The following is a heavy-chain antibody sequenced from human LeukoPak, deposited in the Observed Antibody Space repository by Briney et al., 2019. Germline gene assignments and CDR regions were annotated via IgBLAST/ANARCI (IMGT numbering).Heavy chain of an antibody. CDR1: GGSISSGSYY. J-gene: IGHJ4*02. CDR3: ARVETSGTKLRYYFDY. D-gene: IGHD1-26*01. CDR2: IYTSGST. V-gene: IGHV4-61*02. Sequence: SETLSLTCTVSGGSISSGSYYWSWIRQPAGKGLEWIGRIYTSGSTNYNPSLKSRATISEDTSKNQFSLKLSSVTAADTAVYYCARVETSGTKLRYYFDYWGQGTLVTVSS.